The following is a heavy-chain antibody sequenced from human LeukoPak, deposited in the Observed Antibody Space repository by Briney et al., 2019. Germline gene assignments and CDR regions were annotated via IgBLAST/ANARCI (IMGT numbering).Heavy chain of an antibody. Sequence: ASVKVSCKPSGYSFTTYAISWVRQAPGQGLEWMGWISTYNGNTNYAQKLQGRVTMTTDTSTSTAYMDLRSLRSDDTAVYYCARVYSGSYGSFDNWGQGTLVTVSS. CDR3: ARVYSGSYGSFDN. CDR2: ISTYNGNT. J-gene: IGHJ4*02. CDR1: GYSFTTYA. D-gene: IGHD1-26*01. V-gene: IGHV1-18*01.